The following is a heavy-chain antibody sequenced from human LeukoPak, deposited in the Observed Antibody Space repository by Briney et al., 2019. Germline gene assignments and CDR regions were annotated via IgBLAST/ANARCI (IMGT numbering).Heavy chain of an antibody. D-gene: IGHD3-3*01. CDR2: ISGSGGST. J-gene: IGHJ5*02. CDR1: GFTFSSYA. Sequence: GGSLRLSCAASGFTFSSYAMSWVRQAPGKGLEWVSAISGSGGSTYYADSVKGRFTISRDNSKNTLYLQMNSLRAEDTAVYYCARDKRIMIFGVALNWFDPWGQGTLVTVSS. V-gene: IGHV3-23*01. CDR3: ARDKRIMIFGVALNWFDP.